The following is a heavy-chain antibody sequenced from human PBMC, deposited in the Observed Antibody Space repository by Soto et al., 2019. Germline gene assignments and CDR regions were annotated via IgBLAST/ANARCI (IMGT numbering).Heavy chain of an antibody. Sequence: PSETLSLTCTVSGGSISSSSYYWSWIRQPPGKGLEWIGYIYYSGSTNYNPSLKSRVTISVDTSKNQFSLKLSSVTAADTAVYYCARDISGGYNWFDPWGQGTLVTVSS. D-gene: IGHD5-12*01. CDR3: ARDISGGYNWFDP. CDR2: IYYSGST. V-gene: IGHV4-61*01. CDR1: GGSISSSSYY. J-gene: IGHJ5*02.